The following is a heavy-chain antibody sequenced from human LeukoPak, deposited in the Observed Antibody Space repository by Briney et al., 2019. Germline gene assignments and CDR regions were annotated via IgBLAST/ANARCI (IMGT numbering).Heavy chain of an antibody. Sequence: SETLFLTCAVYSVSFSGYYWSWIRQPPGKGLEWIGEINHSESTNYNPSLKSRVTISVDTSKNQFSLKLSSVTAADTAVYYCARGPRIVVVPAAMPYYYYGMDVRGQGTTVTVSS. CDR2: INHSEST. J-gene: IGHJ6*02. V-gene: IGHV4-34*01. CDR3: ARGPRIVVVPAAMPYYYYGMDV. CDR1: SVSFSGYY. D-gene: IGHD2-2*01.